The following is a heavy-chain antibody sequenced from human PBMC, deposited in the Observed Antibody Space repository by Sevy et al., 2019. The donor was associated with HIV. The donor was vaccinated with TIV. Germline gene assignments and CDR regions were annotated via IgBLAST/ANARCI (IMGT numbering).Heavy chain of an antibody. J-gene: IGHJ4*02. Sequence: GGSLRLSCAASEFTFSSYNMNWARQAPGKGLEWVSSISGSSNYIYYAESVKGRFRISRDNVKDTLYLQMNSLRADDTAVYYCVRGPPDGSYDYFDYWGQGTLVTVSS. CDR2: ISGSSNYI. D-gene: IGHD1-26*01. V-gene: IGHV3-21*06. CDR1: EFTFSSYN. CDR3: VRGPPDGSYDYFDY.